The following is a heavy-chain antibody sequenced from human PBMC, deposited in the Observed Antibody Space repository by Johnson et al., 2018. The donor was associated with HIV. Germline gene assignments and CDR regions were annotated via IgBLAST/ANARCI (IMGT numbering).Heavy chain of an antibody. J-gene: IGHJ3*02. Sequence: EVQLVESGGGLVQPGGSLRLSCAASGFTVSSNYMSWVRQAPGKGLEWVSVIYSGGSTYYADAVKGRFTISRDNSKNTLYLQMNSLRAEDTAVYYCARDADDYYDSSGDAFDIWGQGTMVTVSS. V-gene: IGHV3-66*01. CDR1: GFTVSSNY. CDR2: IYSGGST. CDR3: ARDADDYYDSSGDAFDI. D-gene: IGHD3-22*01.